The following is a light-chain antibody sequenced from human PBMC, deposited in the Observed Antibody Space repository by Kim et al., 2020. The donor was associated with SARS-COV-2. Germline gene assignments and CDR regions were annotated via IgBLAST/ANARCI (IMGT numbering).Light chain of an antibody. J-gene: IGKJ1*01. Sequence: SPGETATLSCRASHSVSNNVAWYQQKPGQAPRLLIYGASTRATDVPPRFSGSGSGTDFTLTISSLQSEDLAVYHCQQYDDWPPWTFGQGTKVEIK. CDR2: GAS. CDR3: QQYDDWPPWT. CDR1: HSVSNN. V-gene: IGKV3-15*01.